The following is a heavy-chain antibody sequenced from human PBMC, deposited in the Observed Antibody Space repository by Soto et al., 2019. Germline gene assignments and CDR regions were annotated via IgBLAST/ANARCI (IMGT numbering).Heavy chain of an antibody. V-gene: IGHV3-23*01. CDR3: TKNYYFDS. CDR2: INIVGGNT. Sequence: VQLLESGGGLVQPGGSLRLSCAASGFTFSNYAISWVRQAPGKALEWVSSINIVGGNTNYADSVRGRFTMSRDDSKNKVFLQMNSLRAEDTAIYYCTKNYYFDSWGQGTLITVSS. CDR1: GFTFSNYA. J-gene: IGHJ4*02.